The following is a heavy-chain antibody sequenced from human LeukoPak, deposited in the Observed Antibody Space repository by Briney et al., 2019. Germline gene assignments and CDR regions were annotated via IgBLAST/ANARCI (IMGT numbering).Heavy chain of an antibody. V-gene: IGHV3-15*01. CDR1: GFTFSNAW. J-gene: IGHJ4*02. CDR3: ATRQRRLWSD. D-gene: IGHD2-21*01. CDR2: IKTNTDGGTI. Sequence: SGGSLRLSCAASGFTFSNAWMSWVRQAPGKGLEWVGRIKTNTDGGTIDYAAPVKGRFTISRDDSENTMYLQMNSLKSEDTAMYYCATRQRRLWSDWGQGTLVTVSS.